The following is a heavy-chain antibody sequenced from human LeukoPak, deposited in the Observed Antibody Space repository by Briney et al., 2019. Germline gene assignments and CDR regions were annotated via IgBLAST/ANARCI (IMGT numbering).Heavy chain of an antibody. CDR1: GYTFTSYG. D-gene: IGHD2-2*01. CDR2: ISAYNGNT. CDR3: ARELLGYCSSTRCFRSYFDY. Sequence: ASVKVSCKASGYTFTSYGISWVRQAPGQGLEWMGWISAYNGNTNYAQKLQGRVTMTTDTSTSTAYMELRSLRSDDTAVYYCARELLGYCSSTRCFRSYFDYWGQGTLVTVSS. J-gene: IGHJ4*02. V-gene: IGHV1-18*01.